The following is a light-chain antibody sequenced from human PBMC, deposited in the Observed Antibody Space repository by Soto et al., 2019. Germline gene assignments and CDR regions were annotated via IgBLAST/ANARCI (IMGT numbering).Light chain of an antibody. CDR1: QSISSW. J-gene: IGKJ2*01. CDR2: DAS. V-gene: IGKV1-5*01. CDR3: HQYNNYPYT. Sequence: DIQMTQSPSTLSASVGDRVTITCRASQSISSWLAWYQQKPGKAPKFLISDASNLESGVPSRFSGSGSGTEFTLTISNLQPDDFATYYCHQYNNYPYTFGQGTKLEIK.